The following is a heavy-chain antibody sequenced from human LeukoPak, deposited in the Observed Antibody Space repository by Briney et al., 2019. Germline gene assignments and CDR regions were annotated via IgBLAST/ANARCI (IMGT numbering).Heavy chain of an antibody. D-gene: IGHD6-19*01. CDR2: MKQDGSEK. V-gene: IGHV3-7*01. CDR1: GFTFSSYW. J-gene: IGHJ5*02. CDR3: AREGAVAGIVWFDP. Sequence: GGFLRLSCAASGFTFSSYWMSWVRQAPGKGLEWVANMKQDGSEKYYVDSVKGRFTISRDNAKNSLYLQMNSLRAEDTAVYYCAREGAVAGIVWFDPWGQGTLVTVSS.